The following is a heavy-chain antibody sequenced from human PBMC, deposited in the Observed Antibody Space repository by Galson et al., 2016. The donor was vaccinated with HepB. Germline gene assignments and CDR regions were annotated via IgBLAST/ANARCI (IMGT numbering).Heavy chain of an antibody. CDR1: GFPLTTGGVG. CDR3: AHVSEFCRGGSCLYYFDS. CDR2: IYGDDDR. Sequence: PALVKPTQTLTLTCTFSGFPLTTGGVGVGWIRQPPGKALEWLALIYGDDDRRYSPSLKRRLTITKDTSNDQVVVTLTNMDPVDTGTYYCAHVSEFCRGGSCLYYFDSWGQGTPVIVSS. J-gene: IGHJ4*02. D-gene: IGHD2-15*01. V-gene: IGHV2-5*02.